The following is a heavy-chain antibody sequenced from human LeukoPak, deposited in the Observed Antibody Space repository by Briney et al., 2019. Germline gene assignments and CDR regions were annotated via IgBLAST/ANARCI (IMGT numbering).Heavy chain of an antibody. V-gene: IGHV1-18*01. D-gene: IGHD1-1*01. CDR2: MNPNSGNT. Sequence: ASVKVSCKASGYTFTSYDINWVRQATGQGLEWMGWMNPNSGNTNYAQKLQGRVTMTTDTSTSTAYMELRSLRSDDTAVYYCARDENGGLDYWGQGTLVTVSS. J-gene: IGHJ4*02. CDR1: GYTFTSYD. CDR3: ARDENGGLDY.